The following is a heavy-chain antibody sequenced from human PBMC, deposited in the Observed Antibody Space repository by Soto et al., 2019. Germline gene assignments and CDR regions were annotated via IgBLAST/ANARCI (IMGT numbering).Heavy chain of an antibody. CDR1: GYTSSSYG. D-gene: IGHD3-16*01. J-gene: IGHJ6*02. CDR2: ISVFNGDT. CDR3: ATKDDHKDDQPYYYGMDV. V-gene: IGHV1-18*01. Sequence: ASVKVSCRALGYTSSSYGINWVRQAPGQGLEWMGWISVFNGDTKYAQKFQGRVAITKDPGTSTAHMELRSLRSDDAAVYFCATKDDHKDDQPYYYGMDVWGQGTTVTVSS.